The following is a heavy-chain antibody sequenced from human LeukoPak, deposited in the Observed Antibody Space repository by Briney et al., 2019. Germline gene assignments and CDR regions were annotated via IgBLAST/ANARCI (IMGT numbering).Heavy chain of an antibody. V-gene: IGHV3-74*01. J-gene: IGHJ4*02. D-gene: IGHD2-2*01. CDR2: INSDGSDK. CDR1: GFTFSSYW. Sequence: GGSLRLSCAASGFTFSSYWMHWVRQAPGKGLVWVSRINSDGSDKTYADSVKGRFTISRDNAKNTLYLQMNSLRAEDTAVYYCARGGCSSTSCLDYGGQGTPVTVSS. CDR3: ARGGCSSTSCLDY.